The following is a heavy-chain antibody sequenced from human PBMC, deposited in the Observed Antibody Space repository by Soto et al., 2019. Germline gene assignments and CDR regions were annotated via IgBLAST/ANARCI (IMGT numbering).Heavy chain of an antibody. CDR2: IIPLFGTT. Sequence: QVPLVQSGAEVKKPGSSVKISCKTSGDSFKNYAIGWVRQVPGQGLEWTGSIIPLFGTTNYARIFEGRVTITADKSTTTVYMELGSLRSEDTAVYYCARLDSTMITFDYWGQGTLVTVPS. J-gene: IGHJ4*02. CDR1: GDSFKNYA. D-gene: IGHD5-18*01. CDR3: ARLDSTMITFDY. V-gene: IGHV1-69*06.